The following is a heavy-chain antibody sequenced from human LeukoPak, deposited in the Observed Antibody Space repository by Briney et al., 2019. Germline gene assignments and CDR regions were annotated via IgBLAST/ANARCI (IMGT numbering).Heavy chain of an antibody. CDR1: GGAFNTFA. CDR2: IIPIFHKT. D-gene: IGHD5-12*01. J-gene: IGHJ4*02. CDR3: AIPKRGYSHGHFDF. V-gene: IGHV1-69*13. Sequence: SVKVSCKASGGAFNTFALNWVRQAPGQGLEWMGGIIPIFHKTDYSQKFQGRVTITADESTTTVYMELSSVASEDTAIYYCAIPKRGYSHGHFDFWGQGTLVTVSS.